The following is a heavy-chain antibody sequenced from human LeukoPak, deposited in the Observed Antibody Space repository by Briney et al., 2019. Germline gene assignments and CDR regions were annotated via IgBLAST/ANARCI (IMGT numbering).Heavy chain of an antibody. CDR1: GYTFTSYG. J-gene: IGHJ5*02. CDR3: ARTIIWAAGTPSWFDP. Sequence: ASVKVSCKASGYTFTSYGISWVRQAPGQGLEWMGWISAYNGNTNYAQKLQGRVTMTTDTSTSTAYMEPRSLRSDDTAVYYCARTIIWAAGTPSWFDPWGQGTLVTVSS. V-gene: IGHV1-18*01. CDR2: ISAYNGNT. D-gene: IGHD6-19*01.